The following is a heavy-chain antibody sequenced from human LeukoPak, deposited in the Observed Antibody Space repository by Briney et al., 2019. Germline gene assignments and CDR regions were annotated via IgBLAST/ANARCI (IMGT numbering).Heavy chain of an antibody. V-gene: IGHV3-15*07. CDR1: GFTFNNAW. Sequence: GGSLRLSCVASGFTFNNAWMNWVRQAPGKGLEWVGRIKTKTAGGTIDYAAPVKGRFTISRDDSKNMLYLQMNSLKTEDTAVYFCTTDYYDSSGYVFWGQGTLVTVSS. CDR2: IKTKTAGGTI. D-gene: IGHD3-22*01. CDR3: TTDYYDSSGYVF. J-gene: IGHJ4*02.